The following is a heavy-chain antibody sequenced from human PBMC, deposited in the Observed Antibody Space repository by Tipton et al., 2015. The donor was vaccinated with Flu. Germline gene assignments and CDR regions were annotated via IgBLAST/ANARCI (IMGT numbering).Heavy chain of an antibody. D-gene: IGHD2-21*01. CDR3: AREGQIADAFDI. CDR1: GGSISSGGYS. Sequence: LRLSCAVSGGSISSGGYSWSWIRQPPGKGLEWIGYIYHSGSPYYNPSLKSRVTITVDRSKNQFSLKLSSVTAADTAVYYCAREGQIADAFDIWGQGTMVTVSS. CDR2: IYHSGSP. V-gene: IGHV4-30-2*01. J-gene: IGHJ3*02.